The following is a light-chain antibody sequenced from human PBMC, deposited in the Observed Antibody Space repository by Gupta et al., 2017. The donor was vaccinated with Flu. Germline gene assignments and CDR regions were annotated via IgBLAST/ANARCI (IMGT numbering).Light chain of an antibody. V-gene: IGLV7-43*01. CDR2: STS. J-gene: IGLJ3*02. Sequence: QTVVTLEPSLTVSPGGTVTLTCAASTGAVTSGHHPNWFQQKPGQAPRALIYSTSNNDASTPARFSGSIRGGKAALTLSGGQPEDEDEYYCLRNYADGWVFGGGTKVTVL. CDR3: LRNYADGWV. CDR1: TGAVTSGHH.